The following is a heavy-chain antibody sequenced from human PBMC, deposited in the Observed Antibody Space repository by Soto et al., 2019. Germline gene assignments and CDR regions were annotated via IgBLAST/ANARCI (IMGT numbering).Heavy chain of an antibody. J-gene: IGHJ3*02. CDR3: ARDLRQDDGNLFYDAFDI. V-gene: IGHV3-7*01. CDR2: IRKDASVI. CDR1: GFTFSTYW. Sequence: EVQVVESGGDLVQPGGSLRLSCAASGFTFSTYWMTWVRQAPGRGLEWVANIRKDASVIHYADSVEGRFTISRDSAKNTLYERTNSLRAEDTAVYCCARDLRQDDGNLFYDAFDIWGQGTVVTVSS.